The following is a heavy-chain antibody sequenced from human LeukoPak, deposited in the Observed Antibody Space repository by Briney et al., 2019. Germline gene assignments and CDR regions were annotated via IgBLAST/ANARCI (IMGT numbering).Heavy chain of an antibody. V-gene: IGHV1-69*13. CDR2: IIPIFGTA. D-gene: IGHD3-16*02. CDR1: GDTFSSYA. CDR3: ARGYYDYVWGSYRYSLYFDY. Sequence: SVKVSCKASGDTFSSYAISWVRQAPGQGLEWMGGIIPIFGTANYAQKFQGRVTITADESTSTAYMELSSLRSEDTAVYYCARGYYDYVWGSYRYSLYFDYWGQGTLVTVSS. J-gene: IGHJ4*02.